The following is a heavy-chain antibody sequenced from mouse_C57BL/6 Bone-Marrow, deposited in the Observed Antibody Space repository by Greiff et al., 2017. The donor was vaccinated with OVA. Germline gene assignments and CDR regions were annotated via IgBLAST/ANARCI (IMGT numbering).Heavy chain of an antibody. V-gene: IGHV1-26*01. CDR1: GYTFTDYY. CDR2: INPNNGGT. D-gene: IGHD2-3*01. Sequence: VQLQQSGPELVKPGASVKISCKASGYTFTDYYMNWVKQSHGKSLEWIGDINPNNGGTSYNQKFKGKATLTVDKSSSTAYMELRSLTSEDSAVYYCARDDGYLYWYFDVWGTGTTVTVSS. CDR3: ARDDGYLYWYFDV. J-gene: IGHJ1*03.